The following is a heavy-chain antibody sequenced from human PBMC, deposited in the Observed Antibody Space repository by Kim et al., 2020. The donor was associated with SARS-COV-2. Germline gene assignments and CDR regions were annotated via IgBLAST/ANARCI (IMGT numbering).Heavy chain of an antibody. J-gene: IGHJ6*03. Sequence: GGSLRLSCAASEFTFSTYWMYWVRQAPGKGLVWVSRISSSGNSTNYADSVKGRFTISRDNAKNTLYLQMNSLRAEDTAVYYRARASSTSCPCYYMDVWGKGTTIAVSS. CDR2: ISSSGNST. D-gene: IGHD2-2*01. CDR1: EFTFSTYW. V-gene: IGHV3-74*01. CDR3: ARASSTSCPCYYMDV.